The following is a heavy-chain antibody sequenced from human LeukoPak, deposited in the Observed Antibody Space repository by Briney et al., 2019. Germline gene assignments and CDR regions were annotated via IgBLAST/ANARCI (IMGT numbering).Heavy chain of an antibody. J-gene: IGHJ3*01. V-gene: IGHV3-13*01. CDR3: AREGRMGTADAFDV. D-gene: IGHD1-14*01. CDR2: VGIAADT. CDR1: GFTFKNYE. Sequence: GGSLRLSCAASGFTFKNYEMHWVRQTAGKGLEWVSAVGIAADTFYAGSVKGRFSISRDSAESSLFLQMNSLRAGDTAVYYCAREGRMGTADAFDVWGQGTMVTVSS.